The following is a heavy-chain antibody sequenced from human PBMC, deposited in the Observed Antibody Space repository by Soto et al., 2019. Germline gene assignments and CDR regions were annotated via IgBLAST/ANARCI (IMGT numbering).Heavy chain of an antibody. V-gene: IGHV1-69*12. CDR3: ARAIRNYYYYGMDV. Sequence: QVQLVQSGAEVKKPGSSVKVSCKASGGTFSSYAISWVRQAPGQGLEWLGGIIPIFGTANYAQKFQGRVTITADESTSAADMELSSLRSEDTAVYYCARAIRNYYYYGMDVWGQGTTVTVSS. CDR1: GGTFSSYA. J-gene: IGHJ6*02. CDR2: IIPIFGTA.